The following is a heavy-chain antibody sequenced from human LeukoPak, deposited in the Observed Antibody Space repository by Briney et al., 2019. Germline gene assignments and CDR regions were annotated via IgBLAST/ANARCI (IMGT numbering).Heavy chain of an antibody. CDR2: IIPIFGTA. V-gene: IGHV1-69*01. CDR3: ATLLGNCGGDCYSDY. CDR1: GGTFSSYA. J-gene: IGHJ4*02. D-gene: IGHD2-21*02. Sequence: SVKVSCKDSGGTFSSYAISWVRQAPGQGLEWMGGIIPIFGTANYAQKFQGRVTITADESTSTAYMELSSLRSEDTAVYYCATLLGNCGGDCYSDYWGQGTLVTVSS.